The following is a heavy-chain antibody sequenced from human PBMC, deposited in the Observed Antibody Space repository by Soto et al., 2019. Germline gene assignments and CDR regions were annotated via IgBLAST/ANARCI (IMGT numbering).Heavy chain of an antibody. CDR1: GYTFTSYP. CDR3: ARTYYDILTTYYHAFDV. J-gene: IGHJ3*01. D-gene: IGHD3-9*01. V-gene: IGHV1-3*01. CDR2: IHAGNGNT. Sequence: GASVKVSCKASGYTFTSYPIHWVRQAPGQRLEWMGWIHAGNGNTKYSQKFQDRVTITTDTSASTAFVELSSLGSEDTAVYYCARTYYDILTTYYHAFDVWGQGTMVTVSS.